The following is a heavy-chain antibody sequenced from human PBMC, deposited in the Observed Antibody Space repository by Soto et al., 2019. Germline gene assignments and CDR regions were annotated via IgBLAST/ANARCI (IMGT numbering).Heavy chain of an antibody. Sequence: GGSLRLSCAASGFTFSDYYMSWIRQAPGKGLEWVSYISSSGSTIYYADSVKGRFTISRDNAKNSLYLQMNSLRVEDTAVYYCARVQGSRAQTDYSNYGEFVTSIEFVDYYYYMDVWGKGTTVTVSS. D-gene: IGHD4-4*01. CDR3: ARVQGSRAQTDYSNYGEFVTSIEFVDYYYYMDV. CDR2: ISSSGSTI. J-gene: IGHJ6*03. V-gene: IGHV3-11*01. CDR1: GFTFSDYY.